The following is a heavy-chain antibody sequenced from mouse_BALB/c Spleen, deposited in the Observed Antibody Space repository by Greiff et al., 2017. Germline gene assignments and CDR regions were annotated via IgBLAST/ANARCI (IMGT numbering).Heavy chain of an antibody. CDR2: IWSDGST. V-gene: IGHV2-6-2*01. CDR1: GFSLTSYG. CDR3: GGQYGDYGEALAY. J-gene: IGHJ3*01. D-gene: IGHD2-13*01. Sequence: VQLQQSGPDLVAPSQTLTITCTASGFSLTSYGVHWVRQPPGKGLEWLVVIWSDGSTTYYSAHISRLSISKDDSTSQVFLKMNSLLTDDTAMYYCGGQYGDYGEALAYWGQGTLVTVSA.